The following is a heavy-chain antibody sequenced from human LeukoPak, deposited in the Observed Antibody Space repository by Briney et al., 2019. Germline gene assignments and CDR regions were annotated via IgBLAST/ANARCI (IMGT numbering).Heavy chain of an antibody. CDR2: ISWNSGSI. D-gene: IGHD6-19*01. CDR1: GFTFDDYA. V-gene: IGHV3-9*01. Sequence: PGGSLRLSCAASGFTFDDYAMHWVRQAPGKGLEWVSGISWNSGSIDYADSVKGRFTISRDNAKNSLYLQMNSLRAEDAALYYCAKDITPYSSGWYLGFDYWGQGTLVAVSS. CDR3: AKDITPYSSGWYLGFDY. J-gene: IGHJ4*02.